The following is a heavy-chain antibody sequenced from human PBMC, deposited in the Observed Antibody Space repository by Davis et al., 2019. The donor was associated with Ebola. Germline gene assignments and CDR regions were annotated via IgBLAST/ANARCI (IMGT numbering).Heavy chain of an antibody. V-gene: IGHV3-21*01. J-gene: IGHJ6*02. CDR2: ISSSSSYI. CDR3: ARDGGSWSYYYYGMDV. D-gene: IGHD2-15*01. CDR1: GFTFSDYY. Sequence: GESLKISCAASGFTFSDYYMSWVRQAPGKGLEWVSSISSSSSYIYYADSVKGRFTISRDNAKNSLYLQMNSLRAEDTAVYYCARDGGSWSYYYYGMDVWGQGTTVTVSS.